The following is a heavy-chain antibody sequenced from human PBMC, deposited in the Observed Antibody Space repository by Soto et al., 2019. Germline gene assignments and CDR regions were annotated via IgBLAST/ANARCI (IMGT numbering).Heavy chain of an antibody. D-gene: IGHD6-6*01. CDR2: ISAYNGNT. Sequence: ASVKVSCKASGYTFTSYGISWVRQAPGQGLEWMGWISAYNGNTNYAQKLQGRVTMTTDTSTSTAYMELRSLRSDDTAVYYCARDREQLGSYYHGMDVWGQGTTVTVSS. J-gene: IGHJ6*02. CDR3: ARDREQLGSYYHGMDV. CDR1: GYTFTSYG. V-gene: IGHV1-18*01.